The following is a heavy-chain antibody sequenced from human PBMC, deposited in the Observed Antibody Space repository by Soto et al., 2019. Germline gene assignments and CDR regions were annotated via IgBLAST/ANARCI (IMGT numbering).Heavy chain of an antibody. CDR2: ISGSGGST. CDR1: GFTFSSYA. CDR3: AKDPKSWIVGATQYYFDY. J-gene: IGHJ4*02. Sequence: GGSLRLSCAASGFTFSSYAMSWVRQAPGKGLEWVSVISGSGGSTYYADSVKGRFTISSDNSKNTLYLQMNSLRAEDTAVYYCAKDPKSWIVGATQYYFDYWGQGTLVTVSS. V-gene: IGHV3-23*01. D-gene: IGHD1-26*01.